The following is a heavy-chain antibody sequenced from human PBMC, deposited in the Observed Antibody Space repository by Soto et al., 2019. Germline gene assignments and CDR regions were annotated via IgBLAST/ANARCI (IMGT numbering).Heavy chain of an antibody. Sequence: QVQLVESGGGVVQPGRSLRLSCAASGFTFSSYAMHWVRQAPGKGLEWVAVISYDGSNKYYADSVKGRFTISRDNSKNPLYLQMNSLRAEDTAVYYCAREITMVRGAIHRPFAYWGQGTLVTVSS. CDR2: ISYDGSNK. D-gene: IGHD3-10*01. CDR1: GFTFSSYA. V-gene: IGHV3-30-3*01. CDR3: AREITMVRGAIHRPFAY. J-gene: IGHJ4*02.